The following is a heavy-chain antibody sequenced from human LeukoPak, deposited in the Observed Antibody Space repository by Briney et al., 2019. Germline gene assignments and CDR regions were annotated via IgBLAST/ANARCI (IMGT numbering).Heavy chain of an antibody. Sequence: SETLSLTCTVSGYSIGTDYYWGWIRQPPGKGLEWIGSIYNSGSTYYTPSLKSRISISVDTSKNQFSLKLSSVTAADTAVYYCARNSSSSSPPERYNWFDPWGQGTLVTVSS. CDR2: IYNSGST. D-gene: IGHD6-6*01. J-gene: IGHJ5*02. CDR1: GYSIGTDYY. CDR3: ARNSSSSSPPERYNWFDP. V-gene: IGHV4-38-2*02.